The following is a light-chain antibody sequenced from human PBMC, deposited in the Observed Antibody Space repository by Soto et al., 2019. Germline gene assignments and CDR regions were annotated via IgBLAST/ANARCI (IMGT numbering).Light chain of an antibody. Sequence: DIQVTQSPPTLSASVGDRVTITCRASQTISTWMAWYQQKPGKAPTLLVYDASTLQGGVASRFSGSGSGTEFTLIISGLQPDDSATYYCQQYTNTNNPWMFGQGTKVDIK. CDR2: DAS. CDR1: QTISTW. V-gene: IGKV1-5*01. CDR3: QQYTNTNNPWM. J-gene: IGKJ1*01.